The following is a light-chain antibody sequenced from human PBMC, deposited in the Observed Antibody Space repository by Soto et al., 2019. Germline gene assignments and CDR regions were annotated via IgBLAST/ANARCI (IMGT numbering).Light chain of an antibody. V-gene: IGKV1-17*01. J-gene: IGKJ2*01. CDR2: AAA. Sequence: DIQMTQSPSSLSASVGDRVTITCRASQGITTDFAWYQQKPGKAPKRLIYAAASLQSGGPSRFSGSVSLTEFTLTISSLQPEDFATYYCLQYYSYPYTFGQGTKLEIK. CDR1: QGITTD. CDR3: LQYYSYPYT.